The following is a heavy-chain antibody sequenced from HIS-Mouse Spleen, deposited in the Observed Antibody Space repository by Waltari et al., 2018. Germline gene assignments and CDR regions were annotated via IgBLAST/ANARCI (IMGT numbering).Heavy chain of an antibody. D-gene: IGHD6-13*01. CDR1: GGSISSSSYY. J-gene: IGHJ2*01. V-gene: IGHV4-39*07. Sequence: QLQLQESGPGLVKPSETLSLTCTFSGGSISSSSYYLGWIRHAPGKGLEWIGSIYYSGSTYYNPSLKSRVTISVDTSKNQFSLKLSSVTAADTAVYYCAREIPYSSSWYDWYFDLWGRGTLVTVSS. CDR2: IYYSGST. CDR3: AREIPYSSSWYDWYFDL.